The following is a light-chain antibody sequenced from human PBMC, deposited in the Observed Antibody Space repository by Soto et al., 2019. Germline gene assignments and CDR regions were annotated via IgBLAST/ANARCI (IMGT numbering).Light chain of an antibody. Sequence: QSVLTQPASVSGSPGQSVTISCTGTSSDVGAYKYVSWYQQHPGKAPKLMIYEVSNRPSGVSNCFSGSKSGNTASLTISGLQADDEADYYCNSYAGDIIRFVFGTGTKVTVL. CDR2: EVS. CDR1: SSDVGAYKY. CDR3: NSYAGDIIRFV. V-gene: IGLV2-14*01. J-gene: IGLJ1*01.